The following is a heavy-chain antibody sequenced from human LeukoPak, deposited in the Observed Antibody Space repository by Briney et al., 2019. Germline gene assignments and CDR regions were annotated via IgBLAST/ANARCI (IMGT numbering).Heavy chain of an antibody. CDR3: ARQDISGWYRTNWFDP. J-gene: IGHJ5*02. D-gene: IGHD6-19*01. V-gene: IGHV4-39*01. CDR1: GGSISSSSYY. Sequence: SETLSLTCTVSGGSISSSSYYWGWIRQPPGKGLEWIGSIYYSGSTYYNPSLKSRVTISVDTSKNQFSLKLSSVTAADTAVYYCARQDISGWYRTNWFDPWGRGTLVTVSS. CDR2: IYYSGST.